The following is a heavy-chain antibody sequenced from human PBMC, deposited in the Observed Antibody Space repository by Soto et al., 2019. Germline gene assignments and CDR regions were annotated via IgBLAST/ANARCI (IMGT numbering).Heavy chain of an antibody. Sequence: QVQLQESGPGLVKPSETLSLTSTVSGGSISSYYWSWIRQPPGKGLEWIGYIYYSGSTNYNPSLNCRVTSAVDTFTNQFSLKLSSVTAAETAVSYCERARQWIVATIVFDYWGQGTLVTVSS. CDR3: ERARQWIVATIVFDY. CDR1: GGSISSYY. CDR2: IYYSGST. J-gene: IGHJ4*02. D-gene: IGHD5-12*01. V-gene: IGHV4-59*01.